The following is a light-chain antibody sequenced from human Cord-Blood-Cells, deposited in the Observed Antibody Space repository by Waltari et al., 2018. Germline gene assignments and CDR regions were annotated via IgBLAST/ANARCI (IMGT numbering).Light chain of an antibody. CDR1: QVITSA. J-gene: IGKJ2*01. V-gene: IGKV1-13*02. CDR2: DAS. CDR3: QQFNSYLYT. Sequence: AIQLTQFPSSLSLSVADRPTITCRASQVITSALAWYHQKPGKAAKLLIYDASSMESGGPSRCSGSGSWTDFTLTISSLQPEDVAAYYCQQFNSYLYTFGQGTKLEIK.